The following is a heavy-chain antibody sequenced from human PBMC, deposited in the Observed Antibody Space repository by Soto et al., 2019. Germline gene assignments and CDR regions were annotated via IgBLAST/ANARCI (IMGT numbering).Heavy chain of an antibody. CDR3: ARDVRILVRDLPWYFDL. D-gene: IGHD3-10*01. CDR2: IHDSEST. V-gene: IGHV4-61*01. Sequence: SETLSLTCTVSGAYVSSRSYYWSWIRQPPGKGLEWIGYIHDSESTTYNPSLKSRVTISVDTSKNQFSLKLSSVTAADTAVYYCARDVRILVRDLPWYFDLWGRGTLVTVSS. J-gene: IGHJ2*01. CDR1: GAYVSSRSYY.